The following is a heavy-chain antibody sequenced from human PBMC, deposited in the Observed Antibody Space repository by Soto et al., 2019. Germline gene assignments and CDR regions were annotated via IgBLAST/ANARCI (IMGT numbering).Heavy chain of an antibody. D-gene: IGHD1-7*01. CDR3: ARGAGKYNWNYVVAGAFDI. Sequence: QVQLQQWGAGLLKPSETLSLTCAVYGGSFSGYYWSWIRQPPGKGLEWIGEINHSGSTNYNPSLKSRVTLSVDTSKNQFSLKLSSVTAADTAVYYCARGAGKYNWNYVVAGAFDIWGQGTMVTVSS. J-gene: IGHJ3*02. V-gene: IGHV4-34*01. CDR1: GGSFSGYY. CDR2: INHSGST.